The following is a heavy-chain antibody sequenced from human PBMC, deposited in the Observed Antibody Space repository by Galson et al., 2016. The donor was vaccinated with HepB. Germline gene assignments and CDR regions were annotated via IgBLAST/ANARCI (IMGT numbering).Heavy chain of an antibody. Sequence: SETLSLTCTMSGGSISGYYWNWIRQSPGNVLEWIGYISDDGTSNYNPSLRSRVTLSINTSRNQFSLILSPVTAADAAVYFCARYDFRSGYYRGMGVWGKGTTVIVSS. CDR1: GGSISGYY. D-gene: IGHD3/OR15-3a*01. CDR2: ISDDGTS. J-gene: IGHJ6*04. CDR3: ARYDFRSGYYRGMGV. V-gene: IGHV4-59*01.